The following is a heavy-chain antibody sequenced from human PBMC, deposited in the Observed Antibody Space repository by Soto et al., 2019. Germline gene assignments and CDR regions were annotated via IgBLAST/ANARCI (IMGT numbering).Heavy chain of an antibody. Sequence: PGGSLRLSCAASGFRFSDYSMNWVRQAPGRGLEWVSYISSSSFTIHYADSVEGRFAISRDNAKNSLYLQMNNLRVEDTAVYYCVKDLAVPKGDPWGQGTLVTVSS. V-gene: IGHV3-48*01. CDR2: ISSSSFTI. CDR1: GFRFSDYS. J-gene: IGHJ5*02. D-gene: IGHD4-17*01. CDR3: VKDLAVPKGDP.